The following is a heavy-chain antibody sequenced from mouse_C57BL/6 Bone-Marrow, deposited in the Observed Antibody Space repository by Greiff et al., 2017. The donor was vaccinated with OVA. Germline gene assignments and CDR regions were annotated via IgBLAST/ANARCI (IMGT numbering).Heavy chain of an antibody. V-gene: IGHV1-26*01. CDR2: INPNNGGT. CDR1: GYTFTDYY. J-gene: IGHJ2*01. Sequence: VQLQQSGPELVKPGASVKISCKASGYTFTDYYMNWVKQSHGKSLEWIGDINPNNGGTSYNQKFKGKATLTVDKSSSTAYMELRSLTSEDSAVYYCARAYDGGYYFDYWGQGTTLTVSS. D-gene: IGHD2-12*01. CDR3: ARAYDGGYYFDY.